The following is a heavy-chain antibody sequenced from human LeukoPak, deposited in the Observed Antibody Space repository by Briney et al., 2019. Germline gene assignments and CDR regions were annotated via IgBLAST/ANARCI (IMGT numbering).Heavy chain of an antibody. CDR2: ISWNSDNI. V-gene: IGHV3-9*01. CDR3: AKAFYDSSGYPN. J-gene: IGHJ4*02. D-gene: IGHD3-22*01. Sequence: GRSLRLSCAASGFTFDDYAMHWVRQAPGKGLEWVSGISWNSDNIGYADSVQGRFTISRDNAKNSLYLQMNSLRPEDTASYYCAKAFYDSSGYPNWGQGTLVTVSS. CDR1: GFTFDDYA.